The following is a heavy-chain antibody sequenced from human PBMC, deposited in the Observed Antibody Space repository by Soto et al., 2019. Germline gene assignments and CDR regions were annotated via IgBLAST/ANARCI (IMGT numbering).Heavy chain of an antibody. J-gene: IGHJ4*02. CDR3: ARQDYSNAAGY. V-gene: IGHV5-51*01. Sequence: GESLKISCKGSGYSFTHYWIGWVRQMPGKGLEWMGIIYPVDSETKYSPSLQGQVTMSADRSIGTAYLQWSSLKASDTAMYYCARQDYSNAAGYWGQGTLVTVSS. CDR2: IYPVDSET. D-gene: IGHD4-4*01. CDR1: GYSFTHYW.